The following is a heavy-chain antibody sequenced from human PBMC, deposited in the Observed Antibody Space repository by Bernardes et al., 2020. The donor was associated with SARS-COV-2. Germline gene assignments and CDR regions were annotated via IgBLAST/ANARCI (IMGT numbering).Heavy chain of an antibody. CDR3: ARTYINIFNSFDI. CDR1: GYTFTDYY. V-gene: IGHV1-2*02. CDR2: INPGSGDT. Sequence: ASVKVSCKASGYTFTDYYMHWVRQAPGQGLEWVGWINPGSGDTNYAQEFQGKVTMTRDTSITTAYMELSRLRSDDTAVYYCARTYINIFNSFDIWGQGTMVTVSS. J-gene: IGHJ3*02. D-gene: IGHD1-20*01.